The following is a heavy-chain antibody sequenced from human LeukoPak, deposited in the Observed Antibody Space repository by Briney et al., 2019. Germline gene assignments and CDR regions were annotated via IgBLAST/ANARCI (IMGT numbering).Heavy chain of an antibody. CDR3: ARGPHSIAAAVDY. CDR2: ISYDGSNK. J-gene: IGHJ4*02. Sequence: PGRSLRLSCAASGFTFSSYAMHWVRQAPGKGLEWVAVISYDGSNKYYADSVKGRFTISRDSSKNTLYLQMNSLRAEDTAVYYCARGPHSIAAAVDYWGQGTLVTVSS. V-gene: IGHV3-30-3*01. D-gene: IGHD6-13*01. CDR1: GFTFSSYA.